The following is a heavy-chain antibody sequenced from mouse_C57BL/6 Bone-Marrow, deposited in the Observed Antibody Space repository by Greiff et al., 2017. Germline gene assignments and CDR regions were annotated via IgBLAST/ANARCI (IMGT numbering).Heavy chain of an antibody. CDR2: ISSGSSTI. J-gene: IGHJ4*01. CDR3: ARPRRDFLYAMDY. Sequence: EVKLVESGGGLVKPGGSLKLSCAASGFTFSDYGMHWVRQAPEKGLEWVAYISSGSSTIYYADTVKGRFTISRDNAKNTLFLQMTSLRSEDTAMYYCARPRRDFLYAMDYWGQGTSVTVSS. CDR1: GFTFSDYG. V-gene: IGHV5-17*01.